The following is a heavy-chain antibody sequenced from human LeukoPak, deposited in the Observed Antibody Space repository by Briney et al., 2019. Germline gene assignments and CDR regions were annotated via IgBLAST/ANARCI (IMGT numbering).Heavy chain of an antibody. Sequence: TGGSLRLSCEATGFRVGYSYMNWVRQAPGKGLEWVSVLFTGGKTYYADSVKGRFSISRDESKNTLSLQMHGLSAEDTAVYYCARDVSRAHYPYRYFDLWGRGTLVSVSS. CDR3: ARDVSRAHYPYRYFDL. CDR1: GFRVGYSY. V-gene: IGHV3-53*01. D-gene: IGHD3-22*01. CDR2: LFTGGKT. J-gene: IGHJ2*01.